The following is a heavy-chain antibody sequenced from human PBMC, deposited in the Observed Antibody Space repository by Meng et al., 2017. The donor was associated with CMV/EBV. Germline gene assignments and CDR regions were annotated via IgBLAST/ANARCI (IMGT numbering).Heavy chain of an antibody. Sequence: KTCCQAAGGSPSAYATSWVRQAPGQGLEWIGGNIPIPDVTNYAQKFQGRVTITADRSTSTAYLELNSLRSEDTAVYYCAWGHSPQLAPDDYSGLDVWGQGTTVTVSS. J-gene: IGHJ6*02. CDR1: GGSPSAYA. V-gene: IGHV1-69*10. CDR2: NIPIPDVT. D-gene: IGHD1-1*01. CDR3: AWGHSPQLAPDDYSGLDV.